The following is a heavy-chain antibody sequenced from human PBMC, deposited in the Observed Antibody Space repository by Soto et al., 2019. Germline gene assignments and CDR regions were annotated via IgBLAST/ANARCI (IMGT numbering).Heavy chain of an antibody. Sequence: SETLSLTCAVYGGSFSGYYWSWIRQPPGKGLEWIGEINHSGSTNYNPSLKSRVTISVDTSKNQFSLKLSSVTAADTAVYCCARGRGFSGRPYYFDYWGQGTLVTVSS. CDR2: INHSGST. J-gene: IGHJ4*02. CDR3: ARGRGFSGRPYYFDY. V-gene: IGHV4-34*01. CDR1: GGSFSGYY. D-gene: IGHD1-26*01.